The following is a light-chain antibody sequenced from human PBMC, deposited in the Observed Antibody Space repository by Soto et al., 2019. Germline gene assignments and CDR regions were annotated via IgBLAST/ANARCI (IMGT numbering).Light chain of an antibody. CDR3: ASYAGNNVI. J-gene: IGLJ2*01. CDR1: SSDVGGYNY. CDR2: EVT. V-gene: IGLV2-8*01. Sequence: QSVLTQPPSASGSPGQSVAISCTGTSSDVGGYNYVSWFQQHPGKAPKLMIYEVTKRPSGVPDRFSGSKSGNTASLTVSGLQAEYEADYYCASYAGNNVIFGGGTKLTVL.